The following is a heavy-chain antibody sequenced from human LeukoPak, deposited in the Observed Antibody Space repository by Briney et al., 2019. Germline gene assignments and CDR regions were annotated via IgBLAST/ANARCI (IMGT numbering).Heavy chain of an antibody. V-gene: IGHV1-46*01. Sequence: GASVKVSCKASGYTFANYYMHWVRQAPGQGLEWMGIINPSGGSTNYAQKFQGRVTMTRDMSTSTVYMELSSLRSEDAAVYYCARGRVVVAATRFDYWGQGTLVTVSS. CDR2: INPSGGST. J-gene: IGHJ4*02. D-gene: IGHD2-15*01. CDR1: GYTFANYY. CDR3: ARGRVVVAATRFDY.